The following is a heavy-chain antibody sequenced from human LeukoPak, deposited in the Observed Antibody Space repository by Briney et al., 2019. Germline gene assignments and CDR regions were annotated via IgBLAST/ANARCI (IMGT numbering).Heavy chain of an antibody. D-gene: IGHD2/OR15-2a*01. CDR1: GYTFTSYD. CDR2: MNPNSGNT. J-gene: IGHJ6*02. V-gene: IGHV1-8*03. Sequence: GASVKVSCKASGYTFTSYDINWVRQATGQGLEWMGWMNPNSGNTGYAQKFQGRVTITADKSTSTAYMELSSLRSEDTAVYYCARVIGPPGTYYYYGMDVWGQGTTVTVSS. CDR3: ARVIGPPGTYYYYGMDV.